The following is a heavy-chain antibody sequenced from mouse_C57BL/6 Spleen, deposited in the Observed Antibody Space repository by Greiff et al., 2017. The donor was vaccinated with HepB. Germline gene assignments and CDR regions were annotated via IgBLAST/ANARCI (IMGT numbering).Heavy chain of an antibody. CDR1: GYTFTSYW. J-gene: IGHJ1*03. Sequence: QVQLQQPGAELVKPGASVKLSCKASGYTFTSYWMHWVKQRPGRGLEWNGRIDPNSGGTKYNEKFKSKATLTVDKPSSTAYMQLSSLTSEDSAVYYCARLLYYDYYGWYFDVGGTETTVTVST. V-gene: IGHV1-72*01. CDR3: ARLLYYDYYGWYFDV. D-gene: IGHD2-3*01. CDR2: IDPNSGGT.